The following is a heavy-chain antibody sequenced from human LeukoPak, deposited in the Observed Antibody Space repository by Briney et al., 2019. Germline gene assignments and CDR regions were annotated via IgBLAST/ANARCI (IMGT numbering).Heavy chain of an antibody. J-gene: IGHJ6*02. D-gene: IGHD3-22*01. Sequence: GGSLRLSCAASGFTVSSNYMSWVRQAPGKGLEWVSVIYSGGSTYYADSVKGRFTISRDNSKNTLYLQMNSLRAEDTAVYYCARDLRNYYDSSGYYKYYYGMDVWGQGTXVTVSS. CDR2: IYSGGST. CDR3: ARDLRNYYDSSGYYKYYYGMDV. CDR1: GFTVSSNY. V-gene: IGHV3-53*01.